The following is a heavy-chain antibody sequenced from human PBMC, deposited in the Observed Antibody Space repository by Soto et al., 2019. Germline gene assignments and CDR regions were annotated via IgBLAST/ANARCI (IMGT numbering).Heavy chain of an antibody. V-gene: IGHV2-5*02. D-gene: IGHD3-22*01. CDR2: IYWDDDK. J-gene: IGHJ4*02. CDR1: GFSLSTSGVG. CDR3: AHINHYYESGGYFQPNPYFDY. Sequence: QITLKESGPTLVKPTQTLTLTCTFSGFSLSTSGVGVGWIRQPPGKALEWLTLIYWDDDKRYSPSLKSRLTITKDTSKNQVVLTMTNMDPVDTATYSCAHINHYYESGGYFQPNPYFDYWGQGTLVTVSS.